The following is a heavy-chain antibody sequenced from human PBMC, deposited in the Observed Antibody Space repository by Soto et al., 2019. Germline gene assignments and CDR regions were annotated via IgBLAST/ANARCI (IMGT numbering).Heavy chain of an antibody. D-gene: IGHD6-19*01. J-gene: IGHJ6*02. CDR3: AKARGGCNGMDV. CDR2: INGDRSNI. CDR1: GFTFGNYG. Sequence: EVQLVESGGGLVQPGGSLRLSCAASGFTFGNYGMHWVRQAPGKGLVWVSGINGDRSNISYADSVRGPFTISRDNAKNTMYLQMNSLRVEDTALYYCAKARGGCNGMDVWGQGTLVTVSS. V-gene: IGHV3-74*01.